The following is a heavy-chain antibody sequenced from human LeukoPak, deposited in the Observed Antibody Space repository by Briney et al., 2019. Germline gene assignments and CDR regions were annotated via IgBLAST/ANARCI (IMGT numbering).Heavy chain of an antibody. CDR3: AKDFVLRYFDWSPSGFDY. V-gene: IGHV3-23*01. D-gene: IGHD3-9*01. Sequence: PGGSLRLSCAASGFTFSSYAMSWVRQAPGKGLEWVSTISNSDGNTYYADSVKGRFTISRDSSKNTLYLQMNSLRAEDTAVYYCAKDFVLRYFDWSPSGFDYWGQGTLVTVSS. J-gene: IGHJ4*02. CDR1: GFTFSSYA. CDR2: ISNSDGNT.